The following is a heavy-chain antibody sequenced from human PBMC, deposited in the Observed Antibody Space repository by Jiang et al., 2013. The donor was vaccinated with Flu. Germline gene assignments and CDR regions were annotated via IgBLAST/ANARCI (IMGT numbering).Heavy chain of an antibody. J-gene: IGHJ4*02. D-gene: IGHD3-22*01. CDR3: ASLDYYDIGHIAY. V-gene: IGHV4-39*01. Sequence: SGSGLVKPSETLSLSCTVSGGSIGSSNYYWGWIRQPPGKGLEWIGIIYYSGTTYYTPSLKSRVTMSVDTSKNRFSLRLDSVTSADTAVYYCASLDYYDIGHIAYWGQGTPVTVSS. CDR1: GGSIGSSNYY. CDR2: IYYSGTT.